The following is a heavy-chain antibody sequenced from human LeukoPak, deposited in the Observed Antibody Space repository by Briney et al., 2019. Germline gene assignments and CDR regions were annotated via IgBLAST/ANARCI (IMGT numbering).Heavy chain of an antibody. Sequence: ASMKVSCKASGYTFTSFGISWVRQAPGQGLEWMGWISAYNGNTNYAQKLQGRVTMTTDTSTSTAYMELRSLRSDDTAVYYCARGRYCSSSSCYQIYYYYMDVWGKGTTVTVSS. CDR1: GYTFTSFG. CDR3: ARGRYCSSSSCYQIYYYYMDV. D-gene: IGHD2-2*01. V-gene: IGHV1-18*01. CDR2: ISAYNGNT. J-gene: IGHJ6*03.